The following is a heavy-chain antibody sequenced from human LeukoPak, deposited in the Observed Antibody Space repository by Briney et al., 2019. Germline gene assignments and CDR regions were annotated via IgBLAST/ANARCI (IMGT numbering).Heavy chain of an antibody. J-gene: IGHJ6*03. D-gene: IGHD3-10*01. CDR1: GFTFSSYW. Sequence: GSLRLSGAASGFTFSSYWMSWVRQAPGKGLEWVANMKYDGSEKYYVDSVKGRFTISRDNSKNTLYLQMKRLRAEDTAVYYCATDLNGSGSYYLTLYSSSMDVWGKGTTVTVSS. V-gene: IGHV3-7*03. CDR3: ATDLNGSGSYYLTLYSSSMDV. CDR2: MKYDGSEK.